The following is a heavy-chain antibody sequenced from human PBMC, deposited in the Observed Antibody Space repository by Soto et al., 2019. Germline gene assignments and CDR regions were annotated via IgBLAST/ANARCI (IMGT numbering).Heavy chain of an antibody. V-gene: IGHV4-34*01. J-gene: IGHJ4*02. D-gene: IGHD6-13*01. CDR3: ARVRASRGQRDFDS. CDR2: INPSGGT. CDR1: GGSFSGYY. Sequence: QVHLQQWGAGLLKPSETLSLTCGVYGGSFSGYYWSWIRQPPGKGLEWIGEINPSGGTNYNPSLXXXXXXXXXXXXXXXXXKVTSVTAADTAVYYCARVRASRGQRDFDSWGQGTLVTVSS.